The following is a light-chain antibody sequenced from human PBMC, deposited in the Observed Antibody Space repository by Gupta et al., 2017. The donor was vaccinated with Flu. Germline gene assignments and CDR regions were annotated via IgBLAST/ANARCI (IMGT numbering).Light chain of an antibody. CDR3: QSYDSTLSGWV. CDR1: SSNVGATDG. J-gene: IGLJ3*02. CDR2: DDN. V-gene: IGLV1-40*01. Sequence: QSVLTQPPSVSGAPGQRVTISCTGSSSNVGATDGVHWYQQLPGTAPKLLIYDDNNRPSGVPDRFSGSKSGTSASLAITGLQAEDEADYYCQSYDSTLSGWVFGGGTKLTVL.